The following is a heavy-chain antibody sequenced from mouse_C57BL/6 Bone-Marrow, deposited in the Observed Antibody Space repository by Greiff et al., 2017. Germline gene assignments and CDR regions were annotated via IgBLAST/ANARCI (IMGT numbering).Heavy chain of an antibody. V-gene: IGHV3-6*01. CDR1: GYSITSGYY. J-gene: IGHJ3*01. Sequence: EVQLQQSGPGLVKPSQSLSLTCSVTGYSITSGYYWNWIRQFPGNKLEWMGYISYDGSNNYNPSLKNRIPITRDTSKNQFFLKLNSVTTEDTATYYCARDGYYVFADWGQGTLVTVSA. D-gene: IGHD2-3*01. CDR3: ARDGYYVFAD. CDR2: ISYDGSN.